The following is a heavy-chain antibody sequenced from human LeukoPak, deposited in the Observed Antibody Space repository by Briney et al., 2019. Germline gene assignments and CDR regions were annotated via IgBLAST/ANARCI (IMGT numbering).Heavy chain of an antibody. J-gene: IGHJ4*02. CDR3: ARETYCTSTICPIGDHFDY. CDR2: ISGSGSDI. CDR1: GFSISDSY. Sequence: GGSLRLSCVVSGFSISDSYMTWIRQTPGKGLEWLAYISGSGSDIYFADSVKGGFTISRDNAKNSLYLQMNSLRAEDTAVYYCARETYCTSTICPIGDHFDYWGQGTLVTVSS. D-gene: IGHD2-2*01. V-gene: IGHV3-11*04.